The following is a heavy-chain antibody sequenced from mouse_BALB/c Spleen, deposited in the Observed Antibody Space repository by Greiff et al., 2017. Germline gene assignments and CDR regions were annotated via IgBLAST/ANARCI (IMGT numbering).Heavy chain of an antibody. CDR2: ISDGGSYT. Sequence: EVMLVESGGGLVKPGGSLKLSCAASGFTFSDYYMYWVRQTPEKRLEWVATISDGGSYTYYPDSVKGRFTISRDNAKNNLYLQMSSLKSEDTAMYYCAREGGPYYGNYWFAYWGQGTLVTVSA. J-gene: IGHJ3*01. D-gene: IGHD2-10*01. CDR3: AREGGPYYGNYWFAY. CDR1: GFTFSDYY. V-gene: IGHV5-4*02.